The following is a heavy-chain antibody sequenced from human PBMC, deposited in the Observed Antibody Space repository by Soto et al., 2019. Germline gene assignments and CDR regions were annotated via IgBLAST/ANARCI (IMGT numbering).Heavy chain of an antibody. J-gene: IGHJ4*02. CDR2: INHSGST. D-gene: IGHD6-19*01. CDR1: GGPLSGHY. CDR3: ARIPSSGWYYFDY. Sequence: SETLSLTCAVYGGPLSGHYWSWIRQPPGRGLEWIGEINHSGSTNYNPSLKSRVTVSLDTSKKQFSLKLSSVTAADTAVYYCARIPSSGWYYFDYWGQGTLVTVSS. V-gene: IGHV4-34*01.